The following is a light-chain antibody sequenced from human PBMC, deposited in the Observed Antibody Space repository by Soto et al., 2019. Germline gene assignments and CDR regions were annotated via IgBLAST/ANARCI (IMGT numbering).Light chain of an antibody. J-gene: IGKJ1*01. CDR1: QTISSAY. CDR3: QQYGSSGT. Sequence: EIVLTQSPGTLSLSPGKRATLSCRASQTISSAYLAWYQQRPGQAPRLLIYGASTRATGIPDRFSGRGSGTDFALTISRLEPEDFAVYYCQQYGSSGTFGQGTKVDIK. V-gene: IGKV3-20*01. CDR2: GAS.